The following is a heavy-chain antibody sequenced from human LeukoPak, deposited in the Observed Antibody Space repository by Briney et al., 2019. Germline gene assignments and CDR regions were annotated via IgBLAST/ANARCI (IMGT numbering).Heavy chain of an antibody. D-gene: IGHD3-3*01. CDR2: IGGSGGGI. J-gene: IGHJ4*02. CDR3: AKDHNDFWSGYPPN. Sequence: GGSLRLSCVASGFSFSHHGMTWVRQAPGQGLEWVSAIGGSGGGIFYADSVKGRFTISRDNSKNTLYLQMSSLRADDTAVYYCAKDHNDFWSGYPPNWGQGTLVSVSS. V-gene: IGHV3-23*01. CDR1: GFSFSHHG.